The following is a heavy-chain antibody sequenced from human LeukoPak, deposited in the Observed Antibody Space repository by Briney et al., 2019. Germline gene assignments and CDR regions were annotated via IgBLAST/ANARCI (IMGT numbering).Heavy chain of an antibody. V-gene: IGHV3-30-3*01. D-gene: IGHD2-2*01. Sequence: SGGSLRLSCAASGFTFSSYAMHWVRQAPGKGLEWVAVISYDGSNKYYADPVKGRFTISRDNSKNTLHLQMNSLRAEDTAVYYCARDQFTNGGKKDYWGQGTLVTVSS. CDR3: ARDQFTNGGKKDY. CDR1: GFTFSSYA. CDR2: ISYDGSNK. J-gene: IGHJ4*02.